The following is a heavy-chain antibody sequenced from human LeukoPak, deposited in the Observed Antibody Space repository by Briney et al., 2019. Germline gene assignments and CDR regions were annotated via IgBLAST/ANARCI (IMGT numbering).Heavy chain of an antibody. CDR2: IYYSGST. V-gene: IGHV4-59*01. J-gene: IGHJ6*02. Sequence: SETLSLTCTVSGGSISSYYWSWIRQPPGKGLEWIGYIYYSGSTNYNPSLKSRVTISVDTSKNQFSLKLSSVTAADTAVYYCARARQPYYYYGMDVWSQGTTVTVSS. D-gene: IGHD5-18*01. CDR1: GGSISSYY. CDR3: ARARQPYYYYGMDV.